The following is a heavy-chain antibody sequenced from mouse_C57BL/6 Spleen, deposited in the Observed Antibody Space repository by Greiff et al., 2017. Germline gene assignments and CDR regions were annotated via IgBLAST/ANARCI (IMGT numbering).Heavy chain of an antibody. Sequence: EVKLQESGPELVKPGASVKISCKASGYSFTDYNMNWVKQSNGKSLEWIGVINPNYGTTSYNQKFKGKATLTVDQSSSTAYMQLNSLTSEDSAVYYCARYGYDEGWYYARNFWGQGTSVTVSS. CDR2: INPNYGTT. CDR3: ARYGYDEGWYYARNF. D-gene: IGHD2-2*01. V-gene: IGHV1-39*01. CDR1: GYSFTDYN. J-gene: IGHJ4*01.